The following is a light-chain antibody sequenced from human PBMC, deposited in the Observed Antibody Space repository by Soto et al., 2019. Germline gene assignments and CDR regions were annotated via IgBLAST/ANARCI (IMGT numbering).Light chain of an antibody. Sequence: LTQPPSASGTPGQRVTISCSGSSSNIGSNTVNWYQQLPGTAPKLLIYSNNQRPSGVPDRFSGSKSGTSASLAISGLQSEDEADYYCAAWDDSLNGPVFGGGTKVTVL. CDR3: AAWDDSLNGPV. CDR2: SNN. CDR1: SSNIGSNT. J-gene: IGLJ2*01. V-gene: IGLV1-44*01.